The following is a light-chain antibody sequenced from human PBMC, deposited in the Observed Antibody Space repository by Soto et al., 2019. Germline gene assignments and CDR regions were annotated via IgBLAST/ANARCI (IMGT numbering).Light chain of an antibody. CDR2: DVA. J-gene: IGLJ1*01. CDR1: RNDVGAYNF. Sequence: QSVLTQPASVSGSPGQSITISCTGNRNDVGAYNFVSWYQHYPDKAPKVVIYDVANRPSGVSYRFSASKSGNTASLTISGLQAEDEADYYCMSFTSSNTYVFGTGTKVTVL. CDR3: MSFTSSNTYV. V-gene: IGLV2-14*03.